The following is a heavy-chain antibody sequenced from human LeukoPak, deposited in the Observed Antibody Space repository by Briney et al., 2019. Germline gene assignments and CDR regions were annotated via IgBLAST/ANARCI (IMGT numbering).Heavy chain of an antibody. Sequence: HPGGSLRRSCAASGFTFDDYAIHWVRQAPGKGLEWVSLISGDGASTYYADSVKGRFTISRDNSKNSLFLQMNSLRTEDTALYYCAKSIQVDPYSYYYPMDVWGQGTTVTVSS. CDR1: GFTFDDYA. CDR3: AKSIQVDPYSYYYPMDV. J-gene: IGHJ6*02. D-gene: IGHD1-1*01. CDR2: ISGDGAST. V-gene: IGHV3-43*02.